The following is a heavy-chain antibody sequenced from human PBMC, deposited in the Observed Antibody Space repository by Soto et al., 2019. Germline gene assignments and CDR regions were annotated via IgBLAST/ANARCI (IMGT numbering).Heavy chain of an antibody. CDR1: GGSFSGYY. Sequence: QVQLQQWGAGLLKPSETLSLTCAVYGGSFSGYYWSWIRQPPGKGLVWIGEINDSGSTNYNPSRKLRVAISVDTSKNQFSLTLTSMTAPDRAVYCCASVCAREFYFVSWGQGTLVTVST. CDR2: INDSGST. V-gene: IGHV4-34*01. D-gene: IGHD2-8*01. CDR3: ASVCAREFYFVS. J-gene: IGHJ4*02.